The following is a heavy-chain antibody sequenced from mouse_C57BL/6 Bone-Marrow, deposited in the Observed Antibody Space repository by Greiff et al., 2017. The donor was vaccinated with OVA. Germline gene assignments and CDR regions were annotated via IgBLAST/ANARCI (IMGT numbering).Heavy chain of an antibody. CDR2: IYPGGGYT. D-gene: IGHD2-4*01. CDR3: ARLGDYDTYFDY. CDR1: GYTFTNYW. V-gene: IGHV1-63*01. J-gene: IGHJ2*01. Sequence: QVQLQQSGAELVRPGPSVKMSCKASGYTFTNYWIGWAKQRPGHGLEWIGDIYPGGGYTNYNEKFKGKATLTADKSSSTAYMQFSSLTSEDSAIYYCARLGDYDTYFDYWGQGTTLTVSS.